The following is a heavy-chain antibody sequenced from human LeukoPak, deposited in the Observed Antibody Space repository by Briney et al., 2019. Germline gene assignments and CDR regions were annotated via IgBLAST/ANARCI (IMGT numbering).Heavy chain of an antibody. V-gene: IGHV3-21*01. CDR3: ARGSSSGGPDY. CDR1: GFTFSSYS. J-gene: IGHJ4*02. D-gene: IGHD6-6*01. CDR2: ISSSSSYI. Sequence: GGSLRLSCAASGFTFSSYSMNWVRQAPGKGLEWVSSISSSSSYIYYADSVKGRFTISRDNAKNSLYLQMNSLRAEDTAVYYCARGSSSGGPDYWGQGTLVTVSS.